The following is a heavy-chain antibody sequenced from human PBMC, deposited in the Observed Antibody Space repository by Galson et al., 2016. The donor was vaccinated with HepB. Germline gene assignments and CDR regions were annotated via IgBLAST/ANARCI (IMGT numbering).Heavy chain of an antibody. CDR1: GFTFSSDW. CDR2: INQDGSVK. J-gene: IGHJ6*02. Sequence: SLRLSCAVSGFTFSSDWMDWVRQAPGKGLEWVANINQDGSVKHYADSVKGRFTMSRDNARKSAYLHLNSLRVEDTAVYYWAACNFYWTGSAYRDGLDVWGQGTTVTVSS. D-gene: IGHD3/OR15-3a*01. CDR3: AACNFYWTGSAYRDGLDV. V-gene: IGHV3-7*03.